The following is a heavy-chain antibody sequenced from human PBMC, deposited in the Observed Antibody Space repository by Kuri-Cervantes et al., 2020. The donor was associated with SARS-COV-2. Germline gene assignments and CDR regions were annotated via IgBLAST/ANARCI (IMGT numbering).Heavy chain of an antibody. CDR1: GFTFSSYG. CDR3: ARDRVGVHDS. Sequence: GESLKISCAASGFTFSSYGMHWVRQVPGKGLEWVAVISYGGSNKDYTASGKGRFTISRDNSQNTLYLQMKSLRTEDTALYYCARDRVGVHDSWGQGTLVTVSS. CDR2: ISYGGSNK. D-gene: IGHD2-21*01. V-gene: IGHV3-30*03. J-gene: IGHJ4*02.